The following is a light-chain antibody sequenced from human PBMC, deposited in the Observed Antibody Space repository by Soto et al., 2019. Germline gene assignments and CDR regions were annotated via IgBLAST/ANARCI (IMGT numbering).Light chain of an antibody. Sequence: EIVLTQSPGTLSLSPGERATLSCRASQSITSSYLAWNQQKPGQAPRLLIYGASRRATDIPDRFSGSGSGTDFTLTISRLEPEDFAVYYCQLYDSPSYTFGQGTKLEIK. V-gene: IGKV3-20*01. CDR3: QLYDSPSYT. J-gene: IGKJ2*01. CDR1: QSITSSY. CDR2: GAS.